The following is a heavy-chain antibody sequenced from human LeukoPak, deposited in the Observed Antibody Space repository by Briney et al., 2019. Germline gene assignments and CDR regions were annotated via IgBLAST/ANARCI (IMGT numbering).Heavy chain of an antibody. J-gene: IGHJ4*02. CDR3: AKSRWYYDSSDPDY. CDR1: GFTFSSYA. Sequence: GGSLRLSCAASGFTFSSYAMSWVRQAPGKGLEWVSAISGSGGSTYYADSVKGRFTISRDNSKNTLYLQMNSLRAEDTAVYYCAKSRWYYDSSDPDYWGQGTLVTVSS. CDR2: ISGSGGST. V-gene: IGHV3-23*01. D-gene: IGHD3-22*01.